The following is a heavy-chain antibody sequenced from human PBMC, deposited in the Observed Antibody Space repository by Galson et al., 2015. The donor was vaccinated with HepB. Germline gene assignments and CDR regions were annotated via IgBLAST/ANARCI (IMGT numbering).Heavy chain of an antibody. D-gene: IGHD3-16*01. J-gene: IGHJ4*02. CDR2: ISGSGGST. V-gene: IGHV3-23*01. CDR3: AKGQLGVDY. Sequence: SLRLSCAASGFTFSSYAMNWVRQAPGKGLEWVSVISGSGGSTYYVDSVKGRFTISRDNSNNTLYLQRSSLRAEDTAVYFCAKGQLGVDYWGQGTLVTVSS. CDR1: GFTFSSYA.